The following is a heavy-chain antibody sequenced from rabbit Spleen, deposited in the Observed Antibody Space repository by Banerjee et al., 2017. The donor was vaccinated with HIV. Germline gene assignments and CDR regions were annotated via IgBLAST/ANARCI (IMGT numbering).Heavy chain of an antibody. V-gene: IGHV1S40*01. J-gene: IGHJ6*01. CDR2: IYADRSGST. Sequence: QSLEESGGDLVKPGASLTLTCTASGFSFSSSYYMCWVRQAPGKGLECIACIYADRSGSTYYASWAKGRFTISRTSSTTVTLQMTSLTAADTATYFCARDTGSSFSSYGMDLWGQGTLVTVS. CDR1: GFSFSSSYY. CDR3: ARDTGSSFSSYGMDL. D-gene: IGHD8-1*01.